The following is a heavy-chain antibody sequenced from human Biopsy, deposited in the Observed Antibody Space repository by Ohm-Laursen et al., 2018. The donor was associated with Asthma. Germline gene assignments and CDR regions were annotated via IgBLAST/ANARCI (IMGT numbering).Heavy chain of an antibody. V-gene: IGHV4-31*02. CDR2: IYYSGST. CDR1: GGSISSGGYY. J-gene: IGHJ6*02. Sequence: TLSLTWTVSGGSISSGGYYWSWIRQHPGKGLEWIGYIYYSGSTYYNPSLKSRVTISVDTSKNQFSLKLSSVTAADTAVYYCARVPHYDILTGFTLRYYYGMDVWGQGTTVTVS. D-gene: IGHD3-9*01. CDR3: ARVPHYDILTGFTLRYYYGMDV.